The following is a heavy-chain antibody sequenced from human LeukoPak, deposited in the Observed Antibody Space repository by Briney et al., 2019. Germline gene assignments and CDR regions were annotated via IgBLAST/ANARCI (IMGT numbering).Heavy chain of an antibody. J-gene: IGHJ4*02. D-gene: IGHD6-13*01. Sequence: GGSLRLSCAASGFTFRGYSMNWVRQAPGKGLEWVSSIGGTSIYTYYADSVKGRFTISRANAKNSLYLQMNSLNAEDTVVYYCARRGVGSSWYVDYWGQGTLVTVSS. CDR1: GFTFRGYS. CDR2: IGGTSIYT. CDR3: ARRGVGSSWYVDY. V-gene: IGHV3-21*01.